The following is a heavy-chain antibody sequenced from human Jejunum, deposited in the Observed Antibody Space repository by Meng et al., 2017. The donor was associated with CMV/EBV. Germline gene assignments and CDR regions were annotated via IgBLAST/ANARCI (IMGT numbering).Heavy chain of an antibody. J-gene: IGHJ4*02. D-gene: IGHD3-3*01. CDR3: TRWRQISAFDY. Sequence: SGSTFGDYVMTWIRQAPGEGLEWVSFIRNKDYGGGTEYAASVKGRFTISRDDSKSIAYLQMNSLKSEDTAVYYCTRWRQISAFDYWGQGTLVTVSS. V-gene: IGHV3-49*03. CDR2: IRNKDYGGGT. CDR1: GSTFGDYV.